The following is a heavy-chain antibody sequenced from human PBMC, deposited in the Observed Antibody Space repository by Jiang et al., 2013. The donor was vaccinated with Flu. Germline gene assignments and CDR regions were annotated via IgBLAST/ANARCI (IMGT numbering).Heavy chain of an antibody. CDR1: GFTFSNYA. CDR2: ISGSGGSS. Sequence: VQLLESGGGLVQPGGSLRLSCAASGFTFSNYAMNWVRQAPGKGLEWVSAISGSGGSSYYADSVKGRFTISRDNSKNTLYLQMNSLRAEDTAVYYCANGSVVYDFWSGPPWPFDYWGQGTLVTVSS. D-gene: IGHD3-3*01. J-gene: IGHJ4*02. CDR3: ANGSVVYDFWSGPPWPFDY. V-gene: IGHV3-23*01.